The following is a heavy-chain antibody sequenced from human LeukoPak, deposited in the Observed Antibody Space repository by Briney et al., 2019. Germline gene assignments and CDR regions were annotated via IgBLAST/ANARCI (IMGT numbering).Heavy chain of an antibody. CDR2: ISGSGGST. D-gene: IGHD3-3*02. CDR3: AKALNSIYFDY. Sequence: GGSLRLSCAASGFTFDVYAMHWVRQAPGKGLEWVSAISGSGGSTYYADSVKGRFTISRDNSKNTLYLQMNSLRAEDTAVYYCAKALNSIYFDYWGQGTLVTVSS. V-gene: IGHV3-23*01. CDR1: GFTFDVYA. J-gene: IGHJ4*02.